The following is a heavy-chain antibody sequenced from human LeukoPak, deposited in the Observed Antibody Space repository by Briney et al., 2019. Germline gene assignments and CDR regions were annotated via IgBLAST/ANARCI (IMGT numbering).Heavy chain of an antibody. J-gene: IGHJ2*01. CDR3: ARDGILQGYYDSSGYYYGGRPYWYFDL. D-gene: IGHD3-22*01. V-gene: IGHV1-18*01. CDR2: ISDYNSDYNDNI. Sequence: ASVKVSCKASGYTFRNYGINWVRQAPGQRLQWMGWISDYNSDYNDNIKYEQKFQGRVTMTTDTSTSTAYMELRSLRSDDTAVYYCARDGILQGYYDSSGYYYGGRPYWYFDLWGRGTLVTVSS. CDR1: GYTFRNYG.